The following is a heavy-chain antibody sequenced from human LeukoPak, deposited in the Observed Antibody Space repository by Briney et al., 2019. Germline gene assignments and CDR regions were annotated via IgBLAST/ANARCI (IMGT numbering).Heavy chain of an antibody. CDR1: GGSISSGDYY. CDR2: IYYSGST. D-gene: IGHD3-10*01. CDR3: ARVVTMVRGFDC. V-gene: IGHV4-30-4*01. Sequence: SETLSLTCTVSGGSISSGDYYWSWIRQPPGKGLEWIGYIYYSGSTYYNPSLKSRVTISVDTSKNQFSLKLSSVTAADTAVYYCARVVTMVRGFDCWGQGTLVTVSS. J-gene: IGHJ4*02.